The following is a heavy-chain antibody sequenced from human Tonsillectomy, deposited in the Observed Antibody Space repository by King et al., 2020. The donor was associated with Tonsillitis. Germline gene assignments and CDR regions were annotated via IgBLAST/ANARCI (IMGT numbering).Heavy chain of an antibody. J-gene: IGHJ4*02. CDR1: GGTFSSYA. D-gene: IGHD2/OR15-2a*01. Sequence: QLVQSGAEVKKPGSSVKVSCKASGGTFSSYAISWVRQAPGQGLEWMGRIIPILGIANYAQKFKDNVTITADKSTNTAYLEQSSLRSEDTAVYYCAREGTSSAFDYWGQGTLVTVSS. V-gene: IGHV1-69*09. CDR3: AREGTSSAFDY. CDR2: IIPILGIA.